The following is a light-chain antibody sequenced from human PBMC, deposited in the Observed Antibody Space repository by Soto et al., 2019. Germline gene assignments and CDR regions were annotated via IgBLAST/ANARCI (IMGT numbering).Light chain of an antibody. CDR2: AAS. Sequence: IQLPERPPSVSASVEERVSITCRASQSNSNHLNWYQQKPGKATKLLIFAASSLQSGVPSRFSGSRSGPVFTLTISRLQPEDFAVYYCQQYGSSTRITFGQGTRLEI. J-gene: IGKJ5*01. CDR1: QSNSNH. V-gene: IGKV1-39*01. CDR3: QQYGSSTRIT.